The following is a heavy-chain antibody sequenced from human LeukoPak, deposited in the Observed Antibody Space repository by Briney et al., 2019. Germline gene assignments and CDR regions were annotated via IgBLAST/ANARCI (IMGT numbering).Heavy chain of an antibody. CDR3: AREVLGYCSSTSCHPRFDP. CDR1: GYTFTSYG. CDR2: ISAYNGNT. V-gene: IGHV1-18*01. J-gene: IGHJ5*02. D-gene: IGHD2-2*01. Sequence: ASVKVSCKASGYTFTSYGISWVRQAPGQGLEWMGWISAYNGNTNYAQRLQGRVTMTTDTSTSTAYMELRSLRSDDTAVYYCAREVLGYCSSTSCHPRFDPWGQGTLVTVSS.